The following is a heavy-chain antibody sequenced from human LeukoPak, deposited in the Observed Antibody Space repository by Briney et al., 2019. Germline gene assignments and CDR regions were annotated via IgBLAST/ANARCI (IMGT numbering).Heavy chain of an antibody. Sequence: GGSLRLSCAASGFTFSSYAMSWVRQAPGKGLEWVSAISGSGGSTYYADSVRGRFTIPRDNSKNTLYLQMNSLRAEDTAVYYCAKPAYYDILTGYGTWGQGTLVTVSS. CDR3: AKPAYYDILTGYGT. CDR1: GFTFSSYA. J-gene: IGHJ4*02. CDR2: ISGSGGST. D-gene: IGHD3-9*01. V-gene: IGHV3-23*01.